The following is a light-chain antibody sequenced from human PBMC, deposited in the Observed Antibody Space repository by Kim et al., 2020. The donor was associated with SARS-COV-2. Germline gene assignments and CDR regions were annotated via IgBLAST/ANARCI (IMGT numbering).Light chain of an antibody. V-gene: IGLV2-8*01. CDR3: SSYAGSNNVV. J-gene: IGLJ2*01. Sequence: GQSGTISCTGTSSDVGGYNYVSWYQQHPGKAPKLMIYEVSKRPSGVPDRFSDSKSGNTASLTVSGLQAEDEADYYCSSYAGSNNVVFGGGTQLTVL. CDR1: SSDVGGYNY. CDR2: EVS.